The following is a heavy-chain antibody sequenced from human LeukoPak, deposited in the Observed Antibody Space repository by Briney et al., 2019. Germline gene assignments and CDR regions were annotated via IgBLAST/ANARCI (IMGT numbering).Heavy chain of an antibody. V-gene: IGHV3-21*01. Sequence: GGSLRPSCAASGFSFDDYGMNWVRQAPGKGLEWVSTISTNGDSTYYADSVKGRFTISRDNAKNSLCLQMNSLRAEDTAVYYCARDWQWELLVCAFDIWGQGTMVTVSS. CDR3: ARDWQWELLVCAFDI. D-gene: IGHD1-26*01. CDR1: GFSFDDYG. J-gene: IGHJ3*02. CDR2: ISTNGDST.